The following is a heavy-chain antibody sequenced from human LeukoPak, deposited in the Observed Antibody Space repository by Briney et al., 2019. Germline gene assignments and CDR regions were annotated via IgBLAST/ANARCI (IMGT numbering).Heavy chain of an antibody. CDR1: GFTFSNYA. J-gene: IGHJ4*02. D-gene: IGHD3-16*01. CDR2: ISYDGTDT. CDR3: AKAPGGIVAY. V-gene: IGHV3-30*18. Sequence: GGSLRLSCAASGFTFSNYAMHWVRQAPGKGLEWVAVISYDGTDTSYADSVKGRFTISRDGSKNTLYLQMNSLRAEDTAVYYCAKAPGGIVAYWGQGTLVTVSS.